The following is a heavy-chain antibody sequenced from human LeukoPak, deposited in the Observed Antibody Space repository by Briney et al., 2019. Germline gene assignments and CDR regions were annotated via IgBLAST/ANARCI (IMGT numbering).Heavy chain of an antibody. V-gene: IGHV3-15*01. J-gene: IGHJ4*02. D-gene: IGHD6-19*01. CDR2: IKSKTDGGTT. CDR1: GFTFSSAW. CDR3: TTDRGEQWLVRPD. Sequence: GGSLRLSCAASGFTFSSAWMSWVRQAPGKGLEWVGRIKSKTDGGTTDYAAPVKGRFTISRDDSKNTLYLQMNSLKTEDTAVYYCTTDRGEQWLVRPDWGQGTLVTVSS.